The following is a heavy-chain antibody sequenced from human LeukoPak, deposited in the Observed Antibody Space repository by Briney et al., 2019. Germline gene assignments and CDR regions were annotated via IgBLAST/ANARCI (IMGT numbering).Heavy chain of an antibody. J-gene: IGHJ4*02. CDR2: ISGSGGST. Sequence: PGGSLRLSCAASGFTFSSYAMSWVRQAPGKGLEWVSAISGSGGSTHYADSVKGRFTISRDNSKNTLYLQMNSLRAEDTAVYYCAKGGITIFGVVITHFDYWGQGTPVTVSS. CDR3: AKGGITIFGVVITHFDY. D-gene: IGHD3-3*01. CDR1: GFTFSSYA. V-gene: IGHV3-23*01.